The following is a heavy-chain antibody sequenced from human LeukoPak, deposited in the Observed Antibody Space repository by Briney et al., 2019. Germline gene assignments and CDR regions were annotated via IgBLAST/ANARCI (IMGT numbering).Heavy chain of an antibody. V-gene: IGHV1-69*05. D-gene: IGHD2-2*01. CDR2: IIPIFGTA. Sequence: ASVKVSCKASGGTFSSYAISWVRQAPGQGLEWMGGIIPIFGTANYAQKFQGRVTITTDESTSTAYMELSSLRSEDTAVYYCASSKGYQLPHDYWGQGTLVTVSS. CDR1: GGTFSSYA. J-gene: IGHJ4*02. CDR3: ASSKGYQLPHDY.